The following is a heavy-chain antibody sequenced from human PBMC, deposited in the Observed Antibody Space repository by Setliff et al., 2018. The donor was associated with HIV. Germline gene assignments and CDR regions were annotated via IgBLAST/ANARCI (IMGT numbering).Heavy chain of an antibody. V-gene: IGHV3-23*01. CDR3: AKVFAYGIDGFDI. Sequence: LRLSCAASGFTFSSYAMGWVRQAPGKGLEWVSTVGAVGAPTHYAESVKGRFTISKDNSKNTLYLQMSSLRDEDTAVYYCAKVFAYGIDGFDIWGQGTLVTVSS. D-gene: IGHD4-17*01. J-gene: IGHJ3*02. CDR2: VGAVGAPT. CDR1: GFTFSSYA.